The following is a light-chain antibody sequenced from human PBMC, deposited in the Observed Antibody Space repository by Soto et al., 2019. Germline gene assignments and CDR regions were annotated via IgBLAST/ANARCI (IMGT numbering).Light chain of an antibody. J-gene: IGKJ1*01. CDR1: QSIGTW. Sequence: EIEINQSPSTLSASVGDRVTITCRASQSIGTWLAWYQQKPGTAPKVLIYHASNLQSGVPSRFSGSGSGTEFTLTISSLQPDDFATYYCQQYNSYSFGQGTKVDIK. V-gene: IGKV1-5*01. CDR2: HAS. CDR3: QQYNSYS.